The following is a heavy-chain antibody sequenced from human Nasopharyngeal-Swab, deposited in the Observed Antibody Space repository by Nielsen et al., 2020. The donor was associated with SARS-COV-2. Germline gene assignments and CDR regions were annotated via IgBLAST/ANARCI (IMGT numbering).Heavy chain of an antibody. Sequence: WIRQPPGKGLEWIGYIYHSGSTYYNPSLKSRVTISVDRSKNQFSLKLSSVTAADTAVYYCARGSAQYSGYDIGPYYYYYMDVWGKGTTVTVSS. V-gene: IGHV4-30-2*01. CDR2: IYHSGST. D-gene: IGHD5-12*01. J-gene: IGHJ6*03. CDR3: ARGSAQYSGYDIGPYYYYYMDV.